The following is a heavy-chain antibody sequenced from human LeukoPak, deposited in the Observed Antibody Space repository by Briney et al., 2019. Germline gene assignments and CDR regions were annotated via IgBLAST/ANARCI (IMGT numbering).Heavy chain of an antibody. J-gene: IGHJ4*02. D-gene: IGHD6-13*01. CDR3: ARDLAAAGVFDY. CDR1: GFTFSSYA. V-gene: IGHV3-30-3*01. CDR2: ISYDGSNK. Sequence: GGSLRLSCAASGFTFSSYAMHWVRQAPGKGLEWVAVISYDGSNKYYADSVKGRFTISRDNSKNTLYLQMNSLRAGDTAVYYRARDLAAAGVFDYWGQGTLVTASS.